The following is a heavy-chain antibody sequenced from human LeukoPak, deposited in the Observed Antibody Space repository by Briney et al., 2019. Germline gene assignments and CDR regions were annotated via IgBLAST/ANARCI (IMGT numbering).Heavy chain of an antibody. D-gene: IGHD6-6*01. CDR2: IYPGDSDT. CDR1: GYSFTSYW. Sequence: GESLKISCKGSGYSFTSYWIGWVRQMPGKGLEWMGIIYPGDSDTRYSPSFQGQVTISADKSISTAYLQWSSLKASDTAMYYCARHPPEYSSSSGLPYNWFDPWGQGTLVTVSS. V-gene: IGHV5-51*01. J-gene: IGHJ5*02. CDR3: ARHPPEYSSSSGLPYNWFDP.